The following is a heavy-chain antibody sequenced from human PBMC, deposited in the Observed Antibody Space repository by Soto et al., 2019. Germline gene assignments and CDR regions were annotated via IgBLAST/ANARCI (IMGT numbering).Heavy chain of an antibody. J-gene: IGHJ1*01. CDR3: ARSSSGGFQH. CDR1: GGTFSSYT. CDR2: IIPILGIA. Sequence: QVQLVQSGAEVKKPGSSVKVSCKASGGTFSSYTISWVRQAPGQGLEWMGRIIPILGIANYAQKFQGRVTITADKSTSTAYMELSSQRSEDTAVYYCARSSSGGFQHWGQGTLVTVSS. V-gene: IGHV1-69*02. D-gene: IGHD2-15*01.